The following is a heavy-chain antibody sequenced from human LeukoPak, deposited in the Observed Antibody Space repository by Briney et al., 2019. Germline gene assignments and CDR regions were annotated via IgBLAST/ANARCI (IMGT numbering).Heavy chain of an antibody. V-gene: IGHV4-34*01. CDR3: ARGSPSHYGSGSYYTWWFDP. Sequence: PSETLSLTCAVYGGSFSGYYWSWIRQPPGKGLEWIGEINHSGSTNYNPSLKSRVTISVDTSKNHFSLKLSSVTAADTAVYYCARGSPSHYGSGSYYTWWFDPWGQGTLVTVSS. CDR2: INHSGST. D-gene: IGHD3-10*01. J-gene: IGHJ5*02. CDR1: GGSFSGYY.